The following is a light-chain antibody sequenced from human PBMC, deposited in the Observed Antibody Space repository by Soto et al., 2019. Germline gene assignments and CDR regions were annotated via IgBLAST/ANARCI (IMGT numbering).Light chain of an antibody. CDR2: SNI. CDR3: AAWDDSLNGVV. J-gene: IGLJ2*01. CDR1: SSNIGSHT. Sequence: QSVLTQPPSASGTPGQRVTISCSGSSSNIGSHTVNWYQQLPGTAPKLLIFSNIQRRSGVPDRFSGSRSGTSASLAISGLQSEDEADYYCAAWDDSLNGVVFGGGTKLTVL. V-gene: IGLV1-44*01.